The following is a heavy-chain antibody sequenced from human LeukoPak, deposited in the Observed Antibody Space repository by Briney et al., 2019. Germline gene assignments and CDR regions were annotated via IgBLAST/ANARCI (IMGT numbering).Heavy chain of an antibody. Sequence: GGSLRLSCAASGFTVSSNYMSWVRQAAGKGLEWVSVFYSGDNTNYADSVKGRFTISRDNSKNTLYLQMNSLRAEDTAVYYCARELHYYDSSGYRHWYFDLWGRGTLVTVSS. J-gene: IGHJ2*01. V-gene: IGHV3-53*01. CDR1: GFTVSSNY. CDR2: FYSGDNT. CDR3: ARELHYYDSSGYRHWYFDL. D-gene: IGHD3-22*01.